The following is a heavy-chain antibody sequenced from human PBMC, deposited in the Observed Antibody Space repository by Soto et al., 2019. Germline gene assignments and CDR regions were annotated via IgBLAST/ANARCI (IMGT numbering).Heavy chain of an antibody. J-gene: IGHJ4*02. CDR2: FYYTGGTYRT. CDR3: ARPRQGNYDFFSGYYALDY. D-gene: IGHD3-3*01. V-gene: IGHV4-39*01. Sequence: PSETLSLTCTVSGGSISSSGSYWGWVPQPPGKGLEWIVSFYYTGGTYRTYYNPSLKSRVTISVDTPKRQFSLNLMSVAAADTSVYYCARPRQGNYDFFSGYYALDYWSQGTLVTVSS. CDR1: GGSISSSGSY.